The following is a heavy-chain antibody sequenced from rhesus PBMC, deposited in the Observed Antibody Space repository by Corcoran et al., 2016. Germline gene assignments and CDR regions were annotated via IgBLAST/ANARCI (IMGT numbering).Heavy chain of an antibody. D-gene: IGHD2-27*01. V-gene: IGHV4-169*02. J-gene: IGHJ4*01. CDR2: IYGSGSST. CDR3: ARDRPEYCSGIYCYKAPVDY. Sequence: QLQLQESGPGLVKPSETLSVTCAVSGGSISSRYWRWIRQATGKGLEWIGYIYGSGSSTNYKPSRKSRVTLSVDTAKNQFSLKLSSVTDADTAVYYCARDRPEYCSGIYCYKAPVDYWGQGVLVTVSS. CDR1: GGSISSRY.